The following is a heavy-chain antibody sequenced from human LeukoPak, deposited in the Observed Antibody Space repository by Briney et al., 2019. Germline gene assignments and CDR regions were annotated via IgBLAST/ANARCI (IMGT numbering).Heavy chain of an antibody. CDR1: GGTFSSYA. Sequence: ASVKVSCKASGGTFSSYAISWVRQAPGQGLEWMGGIIPIFGTANYAQKFQGRVTITTDESTSTAYMELSSLRSEDTAVYYCARWDPSIAAAGTSSWFDPWGQGTLVTVSS. D-gene: IGHD6-13*01. J-gene: IGHJ5*02. CDR3: ARWDPSIAAAGTSSWFDP. CDR2: IIPIFGTA. V-gene: IGHV1-69*05.